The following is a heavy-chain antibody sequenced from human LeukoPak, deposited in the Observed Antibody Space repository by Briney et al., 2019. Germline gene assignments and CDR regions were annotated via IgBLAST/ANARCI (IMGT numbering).Heavy chain of an antibody. CDR3: ARGRVYYYGMDV. CDR1: GGSFSGYY. Sequence: PSETLSLTCAVYGGSFSGYYWSWIRQPPGKGLEWIGEINHSGGTNYNPSLKSRVTISVDTSKNQFSLKLSSVTAADTAVYYCARGRVYYYGMDVWGQGTTVTVSS. V-gene: IGHV4-34*01. J-gene: IGHJ6*02. CDR2: INHSGGT.